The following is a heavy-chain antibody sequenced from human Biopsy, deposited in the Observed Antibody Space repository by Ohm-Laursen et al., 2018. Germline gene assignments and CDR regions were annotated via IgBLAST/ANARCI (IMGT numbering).Heavy chain of an antibody. J-gene: IGHJ2*01. D-gene: IGHD5-24*01. CDR1: GGPIYSYY. CDR3: ASAGYNPDWNFDL. V-gene: IGHV4-59*12. Sequence: GTLSLTCPVSGGPIYSYYWSWIRQPSGKALEWIGYIYFTGRTSYNPSLKSRVTISVNTSKKQFSLRLSSVTAADTAVYYCASAGYNPDWNFDLWGRGTRVTVSS. CDR2: IYFTGRT.